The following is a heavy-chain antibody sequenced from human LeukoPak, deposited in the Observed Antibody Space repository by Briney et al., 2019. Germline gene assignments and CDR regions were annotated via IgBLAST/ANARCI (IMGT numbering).Heavy chain of an antibody. J-gene: IGHJ4*02. CDR1: VGSFSGYY. D-gene: IGHD3-22*01. CDR2: VNHSGST. CDR3: ARGSYYDRPSRSRVEY. V-gene: IGHV4-34*01. Sequence: SETLSLTCAVYVGSFSGYYWSWIRQPPGKGLEWIGEVNHSGSTNYNPSLKSRVTISVDTSKNQFSLKLSSVSAADTAVYYCARGSYYDRPSRSRVEYWGQGTLVTVSS.